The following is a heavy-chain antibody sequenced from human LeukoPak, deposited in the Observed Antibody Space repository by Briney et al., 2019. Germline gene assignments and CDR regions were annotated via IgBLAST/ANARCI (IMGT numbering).Heavy chain of an antibody. D-gene: IGHD6-6*01. CDR2: IYYSGST. Sequence: SETLSLTCTVSGGSISSYYWSWIRQPPGKGLEWIGYIYYSGSTNYNPSLKSRVTISEDTSKNQFSLKLSSVTAADTAVYYCARDRGVAARKGWFDPWGQGTLVTVSS. CDR3: ARDRGVAARKGWFDP. J-gene: IGHJ5*02. CDR1: GGSISSYY. V-gene: IGHV4-59*01.